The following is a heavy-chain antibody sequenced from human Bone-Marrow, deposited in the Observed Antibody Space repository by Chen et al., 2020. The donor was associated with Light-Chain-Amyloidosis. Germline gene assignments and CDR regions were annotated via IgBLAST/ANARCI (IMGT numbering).Heavy chain of an antibody. Sequence: EVQLEQSGPEVKKPGESLKISCKGSGYTFPNYWIGWVRKMPGKGLDWMGLIYPDDSDARYSPSFEGQVTISADKSITPAYLQWRSLNASDTAMYYCARRRYGYNFDYWGQGTLVTVSS. V-gene: IGHV5-51*01. CDR1: GYTFPNYW. D-gene: IGHD5-12*01. CDR3: ARRRYGYNFDY. J-gene: IGHJ4*02. CDR2: IYPDDSDA.